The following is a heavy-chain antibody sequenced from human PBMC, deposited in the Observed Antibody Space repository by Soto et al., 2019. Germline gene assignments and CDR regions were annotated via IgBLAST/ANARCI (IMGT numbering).Heavy chain of an antibody. CDR1: GYTFTAYA. CDR3: TRSAISPYGGLIGPFDY. CDR2: INPANGNT. J-gene: IGHJ4*02. V-gene: IGHV1-3*05. D-gene: IGHD3-16*02. Sequence: QVQLAQSGAEERKPGASVKVSCEATGYTFTAYAMHWVRQAPGQRLEWMGWINPANGNTKYSQKFQGRLTITSDTSANTVYMELNSLTSEDTAMYYCTRSAISPYGGLIGPFDYWGQGNLVTVSS.